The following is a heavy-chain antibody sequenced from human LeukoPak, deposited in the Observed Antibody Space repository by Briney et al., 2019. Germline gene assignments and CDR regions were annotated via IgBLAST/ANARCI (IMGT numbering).Heavy chain of an antibody. Sequence: PSETLSLTCTVSGGSISSYYWSWIRQPPGKGLEWIGYIYYSGSTNYNPSLKSRVTTSVDTSKNQFSLKLSSVTAADTAVYYCARDLGMATDHWGQGTLVTVSS. V-gene: IGHV4-59*01. J-gene: IGHJ4*02. CDR1: GGSISSYY. D-gene: IGHD5-12*01. CDR2: IYYSGST. CDR3: ARDLGMATDH.